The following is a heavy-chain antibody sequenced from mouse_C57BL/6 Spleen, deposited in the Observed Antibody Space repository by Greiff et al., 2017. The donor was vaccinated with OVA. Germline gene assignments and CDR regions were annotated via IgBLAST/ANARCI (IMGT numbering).Heavy chain of an antibody. V-gene: IGHV5-4*03. CDR1: GFTFSSYA. D-gene: IGHD4-1*01. J-gene: IGHJ2*01. CDR3: ARVGRVYYFDY. CDR2: ISDGGSYT. Sequence: EVKVVESGGGLVKPGGSLKLSCAASGFTFSSYAMSWVRQTPEKRLEWVATISDGGSYTYYPDNVKGRFTISRDNAKNNLYLQMSHLKSEDTAMYYCARVGRVYYFDYWGQGTTLTVSS.